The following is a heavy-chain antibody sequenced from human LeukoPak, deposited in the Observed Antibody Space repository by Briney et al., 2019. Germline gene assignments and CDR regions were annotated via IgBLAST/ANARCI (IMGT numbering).Heavy chain of an antibody. CDR2: INSDGSST. V-gene: IGHV3-74*01. Sequence: PGGSLRLSCAASGFTFSSYWMHWVRQAPGKGLVWVSRINSDGSSTSYADSVKGRFTISRDNAKNTLYLQMNSQRAEDTAVYYCARQAYQYYDFWSGYHVYWGRGTLVTVSS. CDR3: ARQAYQYYDFWSGYHVY. CDR1: GFTFSSYW. J-gene: IGHJ4*02. D-gene: IGHD3-3*01.